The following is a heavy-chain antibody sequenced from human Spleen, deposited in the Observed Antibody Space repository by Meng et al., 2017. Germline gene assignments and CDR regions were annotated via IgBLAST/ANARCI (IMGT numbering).Heavy chain of an antibody. Sequence: GGSLRLSCAASGFTFSSYWMTWVRQAPGKGLEWVANIKKDGSEKYYVDSVKGRFTISRDNAKNSLYVQMNSLKAEDTAVYYCVRKTRYCGGDCYPDYWGQGTLVTVSS. J-gene: IGHJ4*02. D-gene: IGHD2-21*02. CDR2: IKKDGSEK. V-gene: IGHV3-7*01. CDR3: VRKTRYCGGDCYPDY. CDR1: GFTFSSYW.